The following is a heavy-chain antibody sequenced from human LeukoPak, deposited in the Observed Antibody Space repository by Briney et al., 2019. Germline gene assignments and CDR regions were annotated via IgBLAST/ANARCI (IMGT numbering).Heavy chain of an antibody. V-gene: IGHV3-53*01. CDR3: AKGGDFWSGGSDY. CDR2: IYSGGST. Sequence: GGSLRLSCAASGFTVSSNYMSWVRQAPGKGLEWASVIYSGGSTYYADSVKGRFTISRDNSKNTLYLQMNSLRAEDTAVYYCAKGGDFWSGGSDYWGQGTLVTVSS. CDR1: GFTVSSNY. D-gene: IGHD3-3*01. J-gene: IGHJ4*02.